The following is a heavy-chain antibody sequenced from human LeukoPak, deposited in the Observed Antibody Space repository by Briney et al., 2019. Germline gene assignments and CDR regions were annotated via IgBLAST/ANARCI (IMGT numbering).Heavy chain of an antibody. CDR3: ARVPPILRYFDRVGDY. Sequence: ASVKVSCKASGYTSTSYGISWVRQAPGQGLEWMGWISAYNGNTNYAQKLQGRVTMTTDTSTSTAYMELRSLRSDDTAVYYCARVPPILRYFDRVGDYWGQGTLVTVSS. CDR2: ISAYNGNT. J-gene: IGHJ4*02. D-gene: IGHD3-9*01. V-gene: IGHV1-18*01. CDR1: GYTSTSYG.